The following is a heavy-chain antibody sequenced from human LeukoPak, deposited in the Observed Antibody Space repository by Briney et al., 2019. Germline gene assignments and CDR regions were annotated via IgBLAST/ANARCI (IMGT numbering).Heavy chain of an antibody. CDR1: GYTFTSYD. D-gene: IGHD2-15*01. J-gene: IGHJ5*02. CDR3: ARGLYCSGGSCYGWFDP. V-gene: IGHV1-8*01. CDR2: MNPNSGNT. Sequence: GASVKVSCKASGYTFTSYDINWVRQATGQGLEWKGWMNPNSGNTGYAQKFQGRVTMTRNTSISTAYMELSSLRSEDTAVYYCARGLYCSGGSCYGWFDPWGQGTLVTVSS.